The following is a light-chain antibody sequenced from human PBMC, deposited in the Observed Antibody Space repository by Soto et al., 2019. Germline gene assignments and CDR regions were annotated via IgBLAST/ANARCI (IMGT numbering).Light chain of an antibody. CDR3: QHHTNWLLT. Sequence: EIVLTQSPATLSLSPGERATLSCRASQSVSIYLAWYQQKPGQAPRLLIYDASNRATGIPARFSGSGSGTDFTLTISSLETEDFAVYYCQHHTNWLLTFGGGTKVEIK. CDR1: QSVSIY. CDR2: DAS. J-gene: IGKJ4*01. V-gene: IGKV3-11*01.